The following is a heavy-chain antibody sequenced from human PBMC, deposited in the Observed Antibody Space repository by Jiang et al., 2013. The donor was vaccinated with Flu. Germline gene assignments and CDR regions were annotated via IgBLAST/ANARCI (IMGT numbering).Heavy chain of an antibody. J-gene: IGHJ4*01. CDR2: IYYSGST. V-gene: IGHV4-39*07. Sequence: GPGLVKSSETLSLTCTVSGGSITSSSYYWVWIRQPPGKGLEWIGSIYYSGSTYYNPSLQSRVTISVDTSKNQFFLKLSSVTAADTAIYYCARAQKYSGFELPYFDFWGQGTLRTVSS. CDR3: ARAQKYSGFELPYFDF. CDR1: GGSITSSSYY. D-gene: IGHD5-12*01.